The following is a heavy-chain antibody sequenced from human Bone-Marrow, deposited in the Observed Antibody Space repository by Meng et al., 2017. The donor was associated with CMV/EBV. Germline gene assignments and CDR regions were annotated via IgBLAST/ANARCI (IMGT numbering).Heavy chain of an antibody. D-gene: IGHD3-3*01. Sequence: GESLKISCTASGFTFGDYAMSWVRQAPGKGLEWVGFIRSKAYGGTTEYAASVKGRFTISRDDSKSIAYLQMNSLRAEDTAVYYCARVGVTIFGVVIPFDYWGQGTLVTVSS. J-gene: IGHJ4*02. CDR3: ARVGVTIFGVVIPFDY. V-gene: IGHV3-49*04. CDR1: GFTFGDYA. CDR2: IRSKAYGGTT.